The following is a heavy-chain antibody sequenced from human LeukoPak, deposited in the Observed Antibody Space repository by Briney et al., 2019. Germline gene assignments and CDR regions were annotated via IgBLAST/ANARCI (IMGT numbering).Heavy chain of an antibody. CDR3: ARMWGELRRELLGPAYYYYYGMDV. J-gene: IGHJ6*02. CDR1: GGSISSYY. Sequence: SETLSLTCTVSGGSISSYYWSWIRQPPGKGLEWIGYIYYSGSTNYNPSLKSRVTISVDTSKNQFSLKLSSVTAADTAVYYCARMWGELRRELLGPAYYYYYGMDVWGQGTTVTVSS. CDR2: IYYSGST. V-gene: IGHV4-59*01. D-gene: IGHD1-26*01.